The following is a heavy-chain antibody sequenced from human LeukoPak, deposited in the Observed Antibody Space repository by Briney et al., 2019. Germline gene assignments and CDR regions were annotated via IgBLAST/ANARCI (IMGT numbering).Heavy chain of an antibody. CDR1: GFTFSSYG. CDR2: ISYDGSNK. J-gene: IGHJ5*02. V-gene: IGHV3-30*18. CDR3: AKLGIVVVVAATTWFDP. D-gene: IGHD2-15*01. Sequence: GGSLRLSCAASGFTFSSYGMHWVRQAPGKGLEWVAVISYDGSNKYYADSVKGRFTISRDNSKNTLYLQMNSLRGEDTAVYYCAKLGIVVVVAATTWFDPWGQGTLVTVSS.